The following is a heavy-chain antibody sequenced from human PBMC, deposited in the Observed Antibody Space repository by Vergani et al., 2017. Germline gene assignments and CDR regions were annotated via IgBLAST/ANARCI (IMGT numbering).Heavy chain of an antibody. CDR1: GFTFSSYA. Sequence: EVQLLESGGGLVQPGGSLRLSCAASGFTFSSYAMSWVRQAPGKGLEWVSAISGSGGSTYYADPVKGRFTISRDNSKNTLYLQMNSLRDEDTAVYYCAKVIVVVTDAFDIWGQGTMVTVSS. CDR3: AKVIVVVTDAFDI. D-gene: IGHD3-22*01. V-gene: IGHV3-23*01. CDR2: ISGSGGST. J-gene: IGHJ3*02.